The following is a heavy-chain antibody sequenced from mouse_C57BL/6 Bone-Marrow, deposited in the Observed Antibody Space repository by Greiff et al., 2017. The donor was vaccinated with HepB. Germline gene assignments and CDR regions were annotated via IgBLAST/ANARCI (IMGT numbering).Heavy chain of an antibody. J-gene: IGHJ4*01. Sequence: EVKVVESGEGLVKPGGSLKLSCAASGFTFSSYAMSWVRQTPEKRLEWVAYISSGGDYIYYADTVKGRFTISRDNARNTLYLQMSSLKSEDTAMSYCTRDGYDGYYYDMDYWGQGTSVTVAS. CDR1: GFTFSSYA. V-gene: IGHV5-9-1*02. CDR3: TRDGYDGYYYDMDY. D-gene: IGHD2-2*01. CDR2: ISSGGDYI.